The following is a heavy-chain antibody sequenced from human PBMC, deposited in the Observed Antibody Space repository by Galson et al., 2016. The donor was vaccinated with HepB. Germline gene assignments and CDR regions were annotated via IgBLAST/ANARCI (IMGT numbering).Heavy chain of an antibody. Sequence: SLRLSCAASGLDYSDYGMHWVRQAPGKGLDWVAVIWARGYTAFYSDSVRGRFAISRDNSKNTVSLQMNSLRAEDTAVYYCAREGPTPGTSPFDIWGQGTVVTVSS. V-gene: IGHV3-33*01. CDR1: GLDYSDYG. D-gene: IGHD1-26*01. CDR2: IWARGYTA. J-gene: IGHJ3*02. CDR3: AREGPTPGTSPFDI.